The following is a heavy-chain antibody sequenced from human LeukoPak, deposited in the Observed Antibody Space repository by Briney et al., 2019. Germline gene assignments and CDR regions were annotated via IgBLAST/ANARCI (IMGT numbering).Heavy chain of an antibody. J-gene: IGHJ4*02. Sequence: ASVKVSCKASGYTFTSYDMHWVRRAPGQRLERMGWINAGNGNTKYSQKFQGRVTITRDTSASTAYMELSSLRSEDTAVYYCARELSWGIRDFDYWGQGTLVTVSS. CDR3: ARELSWGIRDFDY. D-gene: IGHD3-16*01. V-gene: IGHV1-3*01. CDR2: INAGNGNT. CDR1: GYTFTSYD.